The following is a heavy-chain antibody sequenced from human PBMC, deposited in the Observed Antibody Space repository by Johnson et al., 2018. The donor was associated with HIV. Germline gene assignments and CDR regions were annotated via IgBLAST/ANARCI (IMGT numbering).Heavy chain of an antibody. V-gene: IGHV3-30*04. CDR2: ISYDGSTE. CDR3: AGPPPFMGDYGAGSWWAFDI. J-gene: IGHJ3*02. Sequence: QVQLVESGGGVVQPGRSLRLSCAASGFTFSNYAVHWVRQAPGKGLEWVAVISYDGSTEYYADSVKGRFTISRDNSKNTLYLQMNSLRAEDTAVYYCAGPPPFMGDYGAGSWWAFDIWGQGTMVNVSS. CDR1: GFTFSNYA. D-gene: IGHD3-10*01.